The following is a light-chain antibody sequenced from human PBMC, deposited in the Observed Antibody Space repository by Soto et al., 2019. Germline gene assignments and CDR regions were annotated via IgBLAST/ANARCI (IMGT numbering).Light chain of an antibody. CDR2: DTS. CDR1: QDISHF. CDR3: LQHNTYPYT. J-gene: IGKJ2*01. V-gene: IGKV1-17*03. Sequence: DVQMIQSPSAMSASVGDRVTITCRASQDISHFVAWFQQKPGKAPERLIYDTSTLQVGVPSRFSGGGSGTEFTLAISGLQPDDSATYYCLQHNTYPYTFGQGTKLEIK.